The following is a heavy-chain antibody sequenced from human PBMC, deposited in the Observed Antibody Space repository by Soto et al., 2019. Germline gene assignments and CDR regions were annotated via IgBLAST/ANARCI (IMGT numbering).Heavy chain of an antibody. J-gene: IGHJ4*02. CDR3: AKDRAALGGSSDY. Sequence: HPGGSLRLSXAASGFTFSSSTMSWVRQAPGKGLEWVSAISGSGDRTFYADSVKGRFTISRDNSKNTLYLQMNSLRADDTAVYYCAKDRAALGGSSDYWGQGTLVTVSS. V-gene: IGHV3-23*01. D-gene: IGHD1-26*01. CDR1: GFTFSSST. CDR2: ISGSGDRT.